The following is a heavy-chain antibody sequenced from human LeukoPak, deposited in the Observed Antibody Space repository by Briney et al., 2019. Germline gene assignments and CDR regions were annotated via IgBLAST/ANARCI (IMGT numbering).Heavy chain of an antibody. D-gene: IGHD2-15*01. J-gene: IGHJ4*02. CDR1: GFTFSSYA. CDR2: ISYDGSNK. V-gene: IGHV3-30-3*01. Sequence: QPGGSLRLSCAASGFTFSSYAMHWVRQAPGKGLEWVAVISYDGSNKYYADSVKGRFTISRDNSKNTLYLQMNSLRAEDTAVYYCARDPGCSGGSCYAVTFDYWGQGTLVTVSS. CDR3: ARDPGCSGGSCYAVTFDY.